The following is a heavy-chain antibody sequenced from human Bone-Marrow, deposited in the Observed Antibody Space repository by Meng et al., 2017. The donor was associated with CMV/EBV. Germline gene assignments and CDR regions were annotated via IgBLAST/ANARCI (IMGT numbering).Heavy chain of an antibody. CDR1: GGSISSSSYY. Sequence: SETLSLTCSVSGGSISSSSYYWGWIRQPPGKGLEWIASIYYSGSTYYNPSLESRVTISVDTSKNQFSLKVSSVTAADTAVYYCARTGSYSHFDYWGQGTLVTVSS. D-gene: IGHD1-26*01. V-gene: IGHV4-39*07. CDR2: IYYSGST. J-gene: IGHJ4*02. CDR3: ARTGSYSHFDY.